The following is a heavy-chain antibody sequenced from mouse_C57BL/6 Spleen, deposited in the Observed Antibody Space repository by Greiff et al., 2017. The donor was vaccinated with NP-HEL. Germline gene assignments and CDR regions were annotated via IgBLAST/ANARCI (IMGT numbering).Heavy chain of an antibody. CDR2: ISYDGSN. Sequence: EVKVEESGPGLVKPSQSLSLTCSVTGYSITSGYYWNWIRQFPGNKLEWMGYISYDGSNNYNPSLKNRISITRDTSKNQFFLKLNSVTTEDTATYYCARATVVATGFDYWGQGTTLTVSS. CDR1: GYSITSGYY. D-gene: IGHD1-1*01. J-gene: IGHJ2*01. V-gene: IGHV3-6*01. CDR3: ARATVVATGFDY.